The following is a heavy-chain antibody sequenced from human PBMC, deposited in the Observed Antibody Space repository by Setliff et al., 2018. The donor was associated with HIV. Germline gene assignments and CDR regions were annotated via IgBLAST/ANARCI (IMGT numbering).Heavy chain of an antibody. CDR3: SRGPPFDR. CDR1: GDSISSGNYY. J-gene: IGHJ2*01. CDR2: ITNTGAT. Sequence: PSETLSLTCTVSGDSISSGNYYWTWIRQPAGKALEWISRITNTGATEYNPSLKSRVTVSVDTSQNQFSLKLTSVTAADTATYFCSRGPPFDRWGRGTLVTVSS. V-gene: IGHV4-61*02.